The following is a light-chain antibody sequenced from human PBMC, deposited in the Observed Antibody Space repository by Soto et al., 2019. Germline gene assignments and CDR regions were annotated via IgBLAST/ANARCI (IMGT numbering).Light chain of an antibody. CDR1: QSISSY. J-gene: IGKJ4*01. CDR2: AAS. Sequence: DIQMTQSPSSLSASVGYRVTITCRASQSISSYLNWYQQKPGKAPKLLIYAASSLQSGVPSRFSGSGSGTDFTLTISSLQHEEFATYYCQQSYSTLTFGGGTKVEIK. CDR3: QQSYSTLT. V-gene: IGKV1-39*01.